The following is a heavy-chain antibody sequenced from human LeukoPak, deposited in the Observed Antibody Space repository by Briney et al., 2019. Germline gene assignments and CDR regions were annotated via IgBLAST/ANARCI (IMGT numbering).Heavy chain of an antibody. CDR3: ARQGALAIAY. Sequence: SETLSLTCSVSGGSITNYYCSWSRQSPGKGLEWIGFIYNTGRTNYNPSLQSRVTMSIDTSTNQFSLKLSSVTAADTAVYYCARQGALAIAYWGQGTLVTVSS. CDR2: IYNTGRT. D-gene: IGHD6-13*01. V-gene: IGHV4-59*08. CDR1: GGSITNYY. J-gene: IGHJ4*02.